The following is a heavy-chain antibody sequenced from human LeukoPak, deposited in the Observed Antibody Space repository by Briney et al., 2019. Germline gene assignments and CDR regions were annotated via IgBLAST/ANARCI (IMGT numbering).Heavy chain of an antibody. CDR2: INPNSGGT. Sequence: ASVKVSCKASGYTFTGYYMHWVRQAPGQGLEWMGWINPNSGGTNYAQKFQGRVTMTRDTSISTAYMELSRLRSDDTAVYYCARVGRRGYSYGYGLDYWGQGTLVTVSS. CDR1: GYTFTGYY. J-gene: IGHJ4*02. V-gene: IGHV1-2*02. CDR3: ARVGRRGYSYGYGLDY. D-gene: IGHD5-18*01.